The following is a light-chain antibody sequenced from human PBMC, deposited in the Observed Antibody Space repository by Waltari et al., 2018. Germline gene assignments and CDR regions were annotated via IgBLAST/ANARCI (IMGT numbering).Light chain of an antibody. J-gene: IGLJ2*01. Sequence: TQDPAVSVAMGQTVRIPCQGDSLRSNYASRYQQRPGQSPILVLYDKNSRPSGVPDRFSGSSSDDTASLTITGAQAEDEAYYYCHSRDASGSGGAFGGGTKLTVL. CDR2: DKN. CDR3: HSRDASGSGGA. CDR1: SLRSNY. V-gene: IGLV3-19*01.